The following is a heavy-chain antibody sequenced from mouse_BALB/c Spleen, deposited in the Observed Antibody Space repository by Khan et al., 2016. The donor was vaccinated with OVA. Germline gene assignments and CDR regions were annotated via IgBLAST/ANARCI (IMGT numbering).Heavy chain of an antibody. V-gene: IGHV10-1*01. CDR2: IRSKSNNYAT. J-gene: IGHJ1*01. D-gene: IGHD2-4*01. CDR3: VRLGFDYGYWYFDV. Sequence: VQLKESGGELVQPKGSLKLSCAASGFTFNTYAMNWVRQAPGKGLEWVARIRSKSNNYATYYADSVKDRFIISRDDSRSMLDLQMNNLNTEDTAIYSCVRLGFDYGYWYFDVWGAGTTVTVSS. CDR1: GFTFNTYA.